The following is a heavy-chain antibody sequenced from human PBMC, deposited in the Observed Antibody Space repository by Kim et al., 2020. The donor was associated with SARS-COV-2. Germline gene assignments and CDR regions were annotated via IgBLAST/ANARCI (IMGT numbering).Heavy chain of an antibody. CDR1: GFTFSSYA. CDR2: ISGSGGST. Sequence: GGSLRLSCAASGFTFSSYAMSWVRQAPGKGLEWVSAISGSGGSTYYADSVKGRFTISRDNSKNTLYLQMNSLRAEDTAVYYCAKVLASIRGSGPNWYFDLWGRGTLVTVSS. D-gene: IGHD6-6*01. J-gene: IGHJ2*01. CDR3: AKVLASIRGSGPNWYFDL. V-gene: IGHV3-23*01.